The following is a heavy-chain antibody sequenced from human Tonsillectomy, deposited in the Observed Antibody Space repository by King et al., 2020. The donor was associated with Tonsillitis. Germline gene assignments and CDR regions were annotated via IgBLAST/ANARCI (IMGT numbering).Heavy chain of an antibody. CDR1: GVSISTSSYY. Sequence: QLQESGPGLVKPSETLSLTCTVSGVSISTSSYYLGWIRQPPGKGLEWIGSIYYSGSTYYNPSLKSRVTISVDTSKNQFSLKLNSVTAADTAVYYCARQYCSGGSCYSSSGVIDYWGQGTLVTVSS. J-gene: IGHJ4*02. D-gene: IGHD2-15*01. CDR2: IYYSGST. CDR3: ARQYCSGGSCYSSSGVIDY. V-gene: IGHV4-39*01.